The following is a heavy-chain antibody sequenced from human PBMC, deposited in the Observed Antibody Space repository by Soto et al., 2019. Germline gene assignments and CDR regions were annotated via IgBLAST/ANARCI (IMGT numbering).Heavy chain of an antibody. Sequence: PGGSLRLSCVTSGFSFSPYAMSWVRQAPGKGLEWVSGISGSGSNTYYADSVKGRFTISRDNSKNTLYLQMNSLRAEDTAVYYCEQLQGRRFVWFGELLGPYYYYYGMDVWGQGTTVTVSS. CDR2: ISGSGSNT. CDR1: GFSFSPYA. J-gene: IGHJ6*02. CDR3: EQLQGRRFVWFGELLGPYYYYYGMDV. V-gene: IGHV3-23*01. D-gene: IGHD3-10*01.